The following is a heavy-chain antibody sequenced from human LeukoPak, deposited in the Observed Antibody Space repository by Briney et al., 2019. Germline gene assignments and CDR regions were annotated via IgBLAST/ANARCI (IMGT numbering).Heavy chain of an antibody. D-gene: IGHD6-19*01. CDR1: GYNFPNYW. Sequence: HGESLKISCEASGYNFPNYWIAWVRQMPGKGPEWMGIIYPGDSDTRYSPSFQGRVTISADKSINTAYLQWSGLKASDTAMYYCARHKGVAGPRLNYIYYGLDVWGQGTTVTVSS. CDR2: IYPGDSDT. CDR3: ARHKGVAGPRLNYIYYGLDV. V-gene: IGHV5-51*01. J-gene: IGHJ6*02.